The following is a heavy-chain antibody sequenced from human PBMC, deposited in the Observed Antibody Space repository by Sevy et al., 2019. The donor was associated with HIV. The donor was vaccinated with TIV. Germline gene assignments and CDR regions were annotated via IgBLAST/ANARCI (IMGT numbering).Heavy chain of an antibody. J-gene: IGHJ4*02. V-gene: IGHV1-69*13. CDR3: ARTDYYDSSGYFYFDY. Sequence: SVKVSCKASGGTFSTSPINWVRQAPGQVLEWMGGIIPLFGTTKYAQKFQGRVRIIADESTSTAFLEMNNLRSEDTAVYYCARTDYYDSSGYFYFDYWGQGTLVTVSS. CDR2: IIPLFGTT. CDR1: GGTFSTSP. D-gene: IGHD3-22*01.